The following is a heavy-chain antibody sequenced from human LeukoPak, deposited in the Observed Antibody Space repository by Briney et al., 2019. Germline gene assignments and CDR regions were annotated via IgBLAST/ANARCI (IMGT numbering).Heavy chain of an antibody. CDR1: GFTFSSYG. CDR2: IRYDGSDK. V-gene: IGHV3-30*02. D-gene: IGHD1-1*01. J-gene: IGHJ4*02. Sequence: GGSLRLSCAASGFTFSSYGMHWVRQAPGKGLEWVAFIRYDGSDKSYADSVKGRFTISRDNSENTLYLQINSLRVEDTAVYYCAKDTPTTGYHLDSWGQGTLVTVSS. CDR3: AKDTPTTGYHLDS.